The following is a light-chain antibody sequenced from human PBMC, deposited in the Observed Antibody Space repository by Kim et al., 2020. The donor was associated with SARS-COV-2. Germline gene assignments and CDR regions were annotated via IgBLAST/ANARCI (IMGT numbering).Light chain of an antibody. J-gene: IGKJ2*01. V-gene: IGKV3-20*01. CDR1: QSVSSSY. CDR3: QQYESPPMYT. CDR2: GAS. Sequence: SPGEIATLSCSASQSVSSSYLAWYQQKPGQAPRLLIYGASSRATGIPDRFSGSGSGTDFTLTISRLEPEDFAVYYCQQYESPPMYTFGQGTKLEI.